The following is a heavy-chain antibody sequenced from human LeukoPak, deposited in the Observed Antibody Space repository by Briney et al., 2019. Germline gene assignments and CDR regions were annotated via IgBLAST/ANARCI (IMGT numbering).Heavy chain of an antibody. V-gene: IGHV7-4-1*02. D-gene: IGHD3-22*01. J-gene: IGHJ4*02. CDR3: VRGIDTTGYFNY. CDR1: GYTFTTYP. Sequence: ASVKVFCKASGYTFTTYPINWVRQAPGQGLEWMGWIDTNTGSATYAQGLTGRFVFSLDTSVSTAFLQINSLKAEDTALYYCVRGIDTTGYFNYWGQGTLVTVSS. CDR2: IDTNTGSA.